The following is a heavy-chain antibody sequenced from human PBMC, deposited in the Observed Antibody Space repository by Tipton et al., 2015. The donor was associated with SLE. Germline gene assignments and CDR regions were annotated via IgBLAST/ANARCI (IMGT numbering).Heavy chain of an antibody. J-gene: IGHJ6*03. Sequence: TLSLTCAVYGGSFSGYYWSWIRQPPGKGLEWIGEINHSGSTNYNPSLKSRVTISVDTSKNQFSLKLSSVTAADTAVYYCARAFPGYYYYMDVWGKGTTVTVSS. V-gene: IGHV4-34*01. CDR1: GGSFSGYY. CDR2: INHSGST. CDR3: ARAFPGYYYYMDV.